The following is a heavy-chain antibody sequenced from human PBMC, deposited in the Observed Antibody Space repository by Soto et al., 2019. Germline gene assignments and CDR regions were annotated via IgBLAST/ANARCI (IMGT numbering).Heavy chain of an antibody. CDR3: ARALVTDYNSRDYHYYFAMDV. Sequence: SETLSLTCVVSGGPVSGADLYWSWIRHLPGKGLEWIANVYHTGTTYYNPSLKSRVSMSVGTSQNQFSLILASVTAADTAVYYCARALVTDYNSRDYHYYFAMDVWGQGTSVTVS. CDR1: GGPVSGADLY. CDR2: VYHTGTT. J-gene: IGHJ6*02. V-gene: IGHV4-31*02. D-gene: IGHD3-22*01.